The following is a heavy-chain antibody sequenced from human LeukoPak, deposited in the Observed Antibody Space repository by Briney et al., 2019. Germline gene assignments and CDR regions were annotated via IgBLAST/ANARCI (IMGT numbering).Heavy chain of an antibody. V-gene: IGHV4-61*05. CDR1: GVSIGRTSYY. D-gene: IGHD3-16*01. Sequence: PSETLSLTCTVSGVSIGRTSYYWSWIRQPPGKGLEWIGYIYYSGNTNYNPSLKSRVTISVDTSKNQFSLEVSSVTAADTAVYYCARHITPWGWFDPWGQGTLVTVSS. J-gene: IGHJ5*02. CDR3: ARHITPWGWFDP. CDR2: IYYSGNT.